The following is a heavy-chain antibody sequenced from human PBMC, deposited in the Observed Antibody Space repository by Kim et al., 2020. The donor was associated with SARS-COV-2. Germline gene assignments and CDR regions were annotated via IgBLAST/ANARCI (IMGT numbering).Heavy chain of an antibody. V-gene: IGHV4-4*02. D-gene: IGHD5-18*01. Sequence: TTYTPSLKRRVPISVEKSKNQFSLTLSSVTAADTAVYYCASDPSITAMANWGQGTLVTVSS. CDR3: ASDPSITAMAN. J-gene: IGHJ4*02. CDR2: T.